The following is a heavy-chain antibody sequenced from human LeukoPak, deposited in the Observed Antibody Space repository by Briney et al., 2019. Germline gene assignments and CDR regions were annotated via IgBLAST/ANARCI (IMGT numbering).Heavy chain of an antibody. Sequence: PGGSLRLSCAASGFTFSSYGMHWVRQAPGKGLEGVAVIWYDGSNKYYADSVKGRFTISRDNSKNTLYLQMNSLRAEDTAVYYCARDHEWGLDYWGQGTLVTVSS. D-gene: IGHD1-26*01. CDR1: GFTFSSYG. CDR2: IWYDGSNK. V-gene: IGHV3-33*01. CDR3: ARDHEWGLDY. J-gene: IGHJ4*02.